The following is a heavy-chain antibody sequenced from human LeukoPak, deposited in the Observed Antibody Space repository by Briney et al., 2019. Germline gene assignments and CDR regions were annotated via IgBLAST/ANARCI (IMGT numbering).Heavy chain of an antibody. CDR3: AKGIAAAVDAFDI. Sequence: GGSLRLSCAASGFTVSSNYMSWVRQAPGRGLEWVSVIYSGGTTYYADSVKGRFTISRDNSKNTLYLQMNSLRAEDTAVYYCAKGIAAAVDAFDIWGQGTMVTVSS. CDR1: GFTVSSNY. V-gene: IGHV3-53*01. J-gene: IGHJ3*02. CDR2: IYSGGTT. D-gene: IGHD6-13*01.